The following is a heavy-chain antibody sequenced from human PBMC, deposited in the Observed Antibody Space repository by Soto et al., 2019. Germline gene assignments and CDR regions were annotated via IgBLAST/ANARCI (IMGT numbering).Heavy chain of an antibody. V-gene: IGHV3-23*01. CDR1: GFTFSSYA. Sequence: EVLLLESGGGLAQPGGSLRLSCAASGFTFSSYAMSWVRQAPGKGLEWVSAVTSSGGGTYYADSVKGRFTISRDNSRNTLFLQMNSLRADDTAVYYCAKDRCGGTCYYFDFWGQGTLGTVSS. CDR2: VTSSGGGT. D-gene: IGHD2-15*01. CDR3: AKDRCGGTCYYFDF. J-gene: IGHJ4*02.